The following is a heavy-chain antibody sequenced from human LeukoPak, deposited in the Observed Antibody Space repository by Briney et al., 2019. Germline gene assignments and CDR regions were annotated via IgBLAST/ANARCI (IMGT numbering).Heavy chain of an antibody. CDR1: GFTLSHYW. J-gene: IGHJ4*02. D-gene: IGHD2-8*02. Sequence: PGGSLRLSCVASGFTLSHYWMSWVRQAPGKGLGWVANIKQGGDEKYYVDSVKGRFTISRDDANNSLYLQMNSLRVEDTATYYCARDESGPQYWGQGTQVTVSS. V-gene: IGHV3-7*04. CDR2: IKQGGDEK. CDR3: ARDESGPQY.